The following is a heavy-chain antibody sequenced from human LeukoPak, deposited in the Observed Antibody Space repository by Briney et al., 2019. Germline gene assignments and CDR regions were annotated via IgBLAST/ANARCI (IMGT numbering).Heavy chain of an antibody. CDR2: IYSSGSA. Sequence: SETLSLTCTVSGGSISSSSYYWGWIRQPPGKGLEWTGSIYSSGSAYYNPSLKSRVTISVDTSKNQFSLKLSSVTAADTAVYYCARPQTYYNFWSGYPYYYYYYMDVWGKGTTVTVSS. V-gene: IGHV4-39*01. CDR3: ARPQTYYNFWSGYPYYYYYYMDV. J-gene: IGHJ6*03. D-gene: IGHD3-3*01. CDR1: GGSISSSSYY.